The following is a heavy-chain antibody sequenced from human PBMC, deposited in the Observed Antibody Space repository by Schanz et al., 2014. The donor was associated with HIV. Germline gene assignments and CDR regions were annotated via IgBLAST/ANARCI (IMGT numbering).Heavy chain of an antibody. Sequence: VQLVESGGGVVQPGRSLRLSCAVSGFTFSNYAMHWVRQAPGKGLEWLAGVSRSGANTYYADSVKGRFTISRDNSENTLFLQVNSLRAEDTAVYYCSTSGYYPPDLWGRGTLVTVSS. D-gene: IGHD3-3*01. V-gene: IGHV3-23*04. CDR2: VSRSGANT. CDR3: STSGYYPPDL. CDR1: GFTFSNYA. J-gene: IGHJ2*01.